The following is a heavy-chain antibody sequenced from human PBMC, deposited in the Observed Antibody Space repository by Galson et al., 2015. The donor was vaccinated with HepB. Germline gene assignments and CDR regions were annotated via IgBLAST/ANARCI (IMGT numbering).Heavy chain of an antibody. D-gene: IGHD3-9*01. CDR2: TYYRSKWYN. J-gene: IGHJ4*02. V-gene: IGHV6-1*01. CDR3: ARDAPDYDMLTGYVYYFDY. CDR1: GDSVSSNSAA. Sequence: CAISGDSVSSNSAAWNWIRQSPSRGLEWLGRTYYRSKWYNDYAVSVKSRITINPDTSKNQFSLQLNSVTPEDTAVYYCARDAPDYDMLTGYVYYFDYWGQGTLVTVSS.